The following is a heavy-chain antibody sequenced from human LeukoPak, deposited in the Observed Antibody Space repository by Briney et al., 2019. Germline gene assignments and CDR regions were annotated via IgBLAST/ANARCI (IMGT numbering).Heavy chain of an antibody. D-gene: IGHD6-19*01. J-gene: IGHJ4*02. Sequence: PGGSLRLSCAASGFTFSSYAMSWVRQAPGKGLEWVSAISGSGGSTYYADSVNGRVTFSRDNSKNTLYLQMNSRRAEETAVYYCAPRSVAGTDGDYWGQGTLVTVSS. CDR3: APRSVAGTDGDY. V-gene: IGHV3-23*01. CDR2: ISGSGGST. CDR1: GFTFSSYA.